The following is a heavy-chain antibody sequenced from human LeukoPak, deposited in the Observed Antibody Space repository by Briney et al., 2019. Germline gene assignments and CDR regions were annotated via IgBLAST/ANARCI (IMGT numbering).Heavy chain of an antibody. J-gene: IGHJ4*02. Sequence: GSLRLSCAASGFTFSSYEMNWVRQAPGKGLEWVSYISSSGSTIYYADSVKGRFTISRDNAKNSLYLQMNSLRVEDTAVYYCAKSGYNRFDYWGQGTLVTVSS. CDR2: ISSSGSTI. D-gene: IGHD5-24*01. CDR3: AKSGYNRFDY. CDR1: GFTFSSYE. V-gene: IGHV3-48*03.